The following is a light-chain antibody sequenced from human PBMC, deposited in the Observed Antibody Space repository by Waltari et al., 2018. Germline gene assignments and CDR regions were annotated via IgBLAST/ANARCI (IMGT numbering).Light chain of an antibody. CDR2: AAS. J-gene: IGKJ4*01. CDR1: QSISSY. V-gene: IGKV1-39*01. Sequence: DIVMTQSPDSLSASVGDRVTLTCRASQSISSYLNWYQQKPGKAPKLLIYAASSLQSGVPSRFSGSGSGTDFTLTISSLQPEDFATYYCQQSYSTPPTFGGGTKVEIK. CDR3: QQSYSTPPT.